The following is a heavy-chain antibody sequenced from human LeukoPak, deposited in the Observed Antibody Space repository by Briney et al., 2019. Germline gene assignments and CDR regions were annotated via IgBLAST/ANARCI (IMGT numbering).Heavy chain of an antibody. V-gene: IGHV1-24*01. Sequence: ASVKVSCKVSGYALSESSIHWVRQAPGEGFEWMGGFDPEYVETTYAQKFRGRVTMTEDTSTDTAYMELINLRSDDTAVYYCVSDRSDGGYAESNGYPTFDLWGRGTLVTVS. CDR3: VSDRSDGGYAESNGYPTFDL. CDR1: GYALSESS. CDR2: FDPEYVET. D-gene: IGHD5-24*01. J-gene: IGHJ2*01.